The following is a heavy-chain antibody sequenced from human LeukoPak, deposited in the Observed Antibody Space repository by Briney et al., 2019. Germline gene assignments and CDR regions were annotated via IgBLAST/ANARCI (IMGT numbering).Heavy chain of an antibody. Sequence: GASVKVSCKASGYTFTSYDINWVRQATGQGLEWMGWMNPNSGNTGYAQKFQGRVTMTRNTSISTAYMELSSLRSEDTAVYYCARVGFSIGDSGYDLLFDYWGQGTLVTVSS. J-gene: IGHJ4*02. CDR2: MNPNSGNT. CDR3: ARVGFSIGDSGYDLLFDY. V-gene: IGHV1-8*01. D-gene: IGHD5-12*01. CDR1: GYTFTSYD.